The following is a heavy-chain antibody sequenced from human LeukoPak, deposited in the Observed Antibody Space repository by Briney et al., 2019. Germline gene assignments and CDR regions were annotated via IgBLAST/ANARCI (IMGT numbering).Heavy chain of an antibody. CDR3: AKNQALAAAGSHVF. CDR2: ISFDGSDT. V-gene: IGHV3-30*18. J-gene: IGHJ4*02. Sequence: PGGSLRLSCAASGFTFNTYGMHWVRQAPGKGLEWVAVISFDGSDTYYSDSVKGRFTISRDNSKNTLYLQMNSLRAEDTAVYYCAKNQALAAAGSHVFWGQGTLVTASS. CDR1: GFTFNTYG. D-gene: IGHD6-13*01.